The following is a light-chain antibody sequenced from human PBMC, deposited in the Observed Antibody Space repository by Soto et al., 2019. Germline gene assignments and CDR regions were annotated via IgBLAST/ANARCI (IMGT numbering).Light chain of an antibody. CDR1: QSVSNS. J-gene: IGKJ5*01. CDR2: DVS. Sequence: EMVLTHSTETLSLSPGERVTLSCRASQSVSNSLAWYQQKPGQPPRLLIYDVSNRATGIPARFSGSGSGTDFTLTITSLEPEDFAVYFCHQLYNWPLVTFCQGARLAIK. CDR3: HQLYNWPLVT. V-gene: IGKV3-11*01.